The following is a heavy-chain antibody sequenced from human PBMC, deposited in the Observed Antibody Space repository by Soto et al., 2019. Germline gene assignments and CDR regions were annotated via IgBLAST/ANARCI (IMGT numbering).Heavy chain of an antibody. D-gene: IGHD3-22*01. Sequence: PGGSLSLSCAASGFLFRDWFMSWIRQAPGKGLEWISYISKDSGRATRYADSVKGRFTISRDNSKNTLYLQMNSLRAEDTAVYYCAKDSYYHDTSGYYIFDYWGQGTLVTVSS. V-gene: IGHV3-11*04. J-gene: IGHJ4*02. CDR3: AKDSYYHDTSGYYIFDY. CDR2: ISKDSGRAT. CDR1: GFLFRDWF.